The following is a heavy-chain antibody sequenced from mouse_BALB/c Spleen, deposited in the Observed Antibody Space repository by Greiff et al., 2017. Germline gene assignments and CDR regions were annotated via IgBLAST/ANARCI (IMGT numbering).Heavy chain of an antibody. CDR3: AKLRPWYFDV. Sequence: EVHLVESGGGLVQPGGSLKLSCAASGFTFSSYGMSWVRQTPDKRLELVATINSNGGSTYYPDSVKGRFTISRDNAKNTLYLQMSSLKSEDTAMYYCAKLRPWYFDVWGAGTTVTVSS. J-gene: IGHJ1*01. CDR1: GFTFSSYG. D-gene: IGHD1-2*01. CDR2: INSNGGST. V-gene: IGHV5-6-3*01.